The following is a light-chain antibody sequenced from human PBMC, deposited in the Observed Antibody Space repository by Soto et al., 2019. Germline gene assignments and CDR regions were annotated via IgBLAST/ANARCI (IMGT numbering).Light chain of an antibody. CDR3: QQRSDWPLT. J-gene: IGKJ4*01. V-gene: IGKV3-11*01. CDR1: QSLSSY. Sequence: EIVLTQSPATLSLSPGERATLSCRASQSLSSYLAWYQQRRGQAPMLLIYDASRRATGIPARFSGSGSGTDFTLSISSLEPEDFAVYYCQQRSDWPLTFGGGTKVEIK. CDR2: DAS.